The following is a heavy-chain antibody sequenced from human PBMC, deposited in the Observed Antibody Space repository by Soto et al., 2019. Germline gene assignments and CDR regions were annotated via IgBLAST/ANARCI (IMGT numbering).Heavy chain of an antibody. D-gene: IGHD6-25*01. CDR3: ARGSRLRPGDYYGMDV. V-gene: IGHV6-1*01. CDR2: TYYRSKWYD. Sequence: SQTLSLTCAISGDSVSSNSAAWNWIRQSPSRGLEWLGRTYYRSKWYDDYAVSVKSRITINPDTSKNQFSLQLNSVTPEDTAVYYCARGSRLRPGDYYGMDVWGQGTTVTVS. CDR1: GDSVSSNSAA. J-gene: IGHJ6*02.